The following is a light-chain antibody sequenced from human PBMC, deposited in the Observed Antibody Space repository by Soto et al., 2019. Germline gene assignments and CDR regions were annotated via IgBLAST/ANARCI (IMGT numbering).Light chain of an antibody. J-gene: IGKJ1*01. CDR1: QTVTRNY. Sequence: EIVLTQSPGTLSLPPGERATLSCRASQTVTRNYLAWYQQKPGQAPRLLIYGASIRATGIPDRFSGSGSVTDFSLTISSLEPEDFAVYFCQHYVDSPLTFGQGTKVDVK. CDR3: QHYVDSPLT. CDR2: GAS. V-gene: IGKV3-20*01.